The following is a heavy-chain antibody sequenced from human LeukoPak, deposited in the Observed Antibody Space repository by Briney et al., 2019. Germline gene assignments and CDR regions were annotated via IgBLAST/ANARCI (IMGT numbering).Heavy chain of an antibody. CDR1: GYIFTSYW. J-gene: IGHJ4*02. CDR3: ARSARSYFDY. Sequence: GESLKISCQGSGYIFTSYWISWVRQLPGKGLEWMGRIDPSDSYTNYSPSFQGHVTISADKSISTAYLQWSSLKASDTAMYYCARSARSYFDYWGQGTLVTVSS. CDR2: IDPSDSYT. V-gene: IGHV5-10-1*01.